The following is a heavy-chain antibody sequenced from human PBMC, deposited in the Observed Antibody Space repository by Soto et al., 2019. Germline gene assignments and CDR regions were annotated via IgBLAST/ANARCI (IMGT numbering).Heavy chain of an antibody. CDR2: VIHSGST. CDR1: GGSFSGYY. Sequence: SETLSLTCAVYGGSFSGYYWSWIRQPPGKGLEWIGEVIHSGSTKYNPSLKSRVTISVETSKNQFSLKLHSVTAADTAVYYCVRDGTKTLRDWFDPWGQGISVTVS. D-gene: IGHD1-1*01. J-gene: IGHJ5*02. CDR3: VRDGTKTLRDWFDP. V-gene: IGHV4-34*12.